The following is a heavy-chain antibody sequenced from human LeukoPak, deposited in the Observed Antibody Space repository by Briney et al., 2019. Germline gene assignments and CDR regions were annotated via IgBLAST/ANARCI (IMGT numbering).Heavy chain of an antibody. CDR2: IYYSGST. J-gene: IGHJ4*02. CDR3: ARENAVAGTYY. Sequence: SETLSLTCSVSGGSISSSSYYWGWIRQPPGKGLEWIGTIYYSGSTYYNPSLKTPVTMSVDTSKNQFSLQLNSVTPEDTAVYYCARENAVAGTYYWGQGTLVTVSS. V-gene: IGHV4-39*02. CDR1: GGSISSSSYY. D-gene: IGHD6-19*01.